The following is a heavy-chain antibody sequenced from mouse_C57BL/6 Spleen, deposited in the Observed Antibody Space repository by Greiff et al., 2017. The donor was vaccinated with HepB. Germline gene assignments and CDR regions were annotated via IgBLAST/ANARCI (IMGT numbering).Heavy chain of an antibody. CDR2: INYDGSST. D-gene: IGHD1-1*01. CDR3: ARDRGSSYYWYFDV. Sequence: DVKLVESEGGLVQPGSSMKLSCTASGFTFSDYYMAWVRQVPEKGLEWVANINYDGSSTYYLDSLKSRFIISRDNAKNILYLQMSSLKSEDTATYYWARDRGSSYYWYFDVWGTGTTVTVSS. V-gene: IGHV5-16*01. CDR1: GFTFSDYY. J-gene: IGHJ1*03.